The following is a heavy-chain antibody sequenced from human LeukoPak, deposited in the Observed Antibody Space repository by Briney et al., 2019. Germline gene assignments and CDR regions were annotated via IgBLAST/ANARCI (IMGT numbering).Heavy chain of an antibody. CDR1: GGSFSGYY. CDR2: INHSGST. CDR3: AREGDPALREGLMGGWFDP. D-gene: IGHD5-24*01. Sequence: SETLSLTCAVYGGSFSGYYWSWIRQPPGKGLEWIGEINHSGSTNYNPSLKSRVTISVDTSKNQFSLKLSSVTAADTAVYYCAREGDPALREGLMGGWFDPWGQGTLVTVSS. V-gene: IGHV4-34*01. J-gene: IGHJ5*02.